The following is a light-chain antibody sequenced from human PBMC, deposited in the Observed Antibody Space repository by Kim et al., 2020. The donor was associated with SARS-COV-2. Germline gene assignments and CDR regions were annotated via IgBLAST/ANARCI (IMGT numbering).Light chain of an antibody. J-gene: IGLJ2*01. CDR1: SIDIGVYNY. CDR2: EVS. V-gene: IGLV2-8*01. Sequence: GKSVTISCPGTSIDIGVYNYVSWYQQHPGKAPKLMIYEVSKRPSGVPDRFSGSKSGNTASLTVSGLQAEDEADYYCSSYAGSNNLIFGGGTQLTVL. CDR3: SSYAGSNNLI.